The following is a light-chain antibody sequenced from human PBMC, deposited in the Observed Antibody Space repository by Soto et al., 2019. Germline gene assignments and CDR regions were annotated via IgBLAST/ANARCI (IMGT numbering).Light chain of an antibody. CDR1: QSISSG. Sequence: DIQMTQSPSTLSASVGDRVTITCRASQSISSGLAWYQQKPGQAPKFLIYKASRLQSGVPSRFSGSGSGTEFTLTISSLQPDDFATYYCQQYNNYLTFGQGTKVEIK. CDR3: QQYNNYLT. V-gene: IGKV1-5*03. CDR2: KAS. J-gene: IGKJ1*01.